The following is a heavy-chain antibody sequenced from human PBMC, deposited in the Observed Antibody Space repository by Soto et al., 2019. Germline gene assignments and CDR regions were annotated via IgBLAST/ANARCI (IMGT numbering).Heavy chain of an antibody. V-gene: IGHV1-18*01. Sequence: ASVKVTCKASRYTFTSYGISWVRQAPGKGLEWMGWISAYNGNTNYAQKLQGRVTMTTDTSTSTAYMELRSLRSDDTAVYYCATRFYTSGVLFDYWGQGTPVTVSS. CDR3: ATRFYTSGVLFDY. CDR2: ISAYNGNT. D-gene: IGHD2-2*02. CDR1: RYTFTSYG. J-gene: IGHJ4*02.